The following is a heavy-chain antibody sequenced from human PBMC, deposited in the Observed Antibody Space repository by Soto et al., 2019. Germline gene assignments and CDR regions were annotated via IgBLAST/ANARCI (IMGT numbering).Heavy chain of an antibody. CDR3: ARALGSYRFAFDY. D-gene: IGHD1-26*01. CDR2: LYAGGST. Sequence: EVQLVESGGGWIHPGGSLRLSCVVSGFTVSDYYMIWVRQAPGKGLEWVSVLYAGGSTYYSDSVRGRFTISRDNSNNTLYLQVNSLRTEDTAVYYCARALGSYRFAFDYWGQGTLVTVSS. V-gene: IGHV3-53*01. J-gene: IGHJ4*02. CDR1: GFTVSDYY.